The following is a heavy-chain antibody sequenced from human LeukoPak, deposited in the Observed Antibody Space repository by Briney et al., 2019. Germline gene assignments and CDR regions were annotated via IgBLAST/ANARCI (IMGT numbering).Heavy chain of an antibody. CDR1: GFTFSSYW. CDR3: AKISSGWYSDY. D-gene: IGHD6-19*01. V-gene: IGHV3-7*01. Sequence: GGSLRLSCAASGFTFSSYWMTWVRQGPGKGLEWVANIKPDGSLIYYVDSVKGRFTISRDNAKNSLYLQMNSLRAEDTAVYYCAKISSGWYSDYWGQGTLVTVSS. CDR2: IKPDGSLI. J-gene: IGHJ4*02.